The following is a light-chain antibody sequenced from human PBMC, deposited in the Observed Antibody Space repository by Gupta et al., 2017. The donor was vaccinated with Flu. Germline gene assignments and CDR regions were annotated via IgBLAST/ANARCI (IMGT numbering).Light chain of an antibody. CDR2: QDS. J-gene: IGLJ3*02. Sequence: SYELTQPPSVSVSPGQTASITCSGDKLGDKYACWYQQKPGQSPVLVIYQDSKRPSGIPERFSGSNSGNTATLTISGTQAMDEADYYCQAWDSSSFWVFGGGTNLTVL. CDR3: QAWDSSSFWV. V-gene: IGLV3-1*01. CDR1: KLGDKY.